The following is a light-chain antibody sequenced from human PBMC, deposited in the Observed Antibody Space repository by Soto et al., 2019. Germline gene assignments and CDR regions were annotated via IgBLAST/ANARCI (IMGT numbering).Light chain of an antibody. CDR3: QQYNNWPRT. V-gene: IGKV3-15*01. CDR1: QSVSSD. Sequence: IVMPQSQATLSVSPGERATLSCRASQSVSSDLAWYHQKPGQAPRLLIYGASTRATGIPARFSGSGSGTEFTLTINSLQSEDFAVYYCQQYNNWPRTFGQGTKVAIK. J-gene: IGKJ1*01. CDR2: GAS.